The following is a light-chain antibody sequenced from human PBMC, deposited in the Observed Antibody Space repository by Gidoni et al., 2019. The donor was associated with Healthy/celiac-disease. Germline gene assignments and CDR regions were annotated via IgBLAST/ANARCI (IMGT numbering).Light chain of an antibody. CDR2: WAS. J-gene: IGKJ4*01. Sequence: DIVMTHSPDSLAVSLGERATINCKSSQSVLYSSNNKNYLAWYQQKPGQPPKLLIYWASTRESGVPDRFSGSGSGTDFTLTISSLQAEDVAVYYCQQYYSTPLTFXGXTKVXIK. CDR1: QSVLYSSNNKNY. V-gene: IGKV4-1*01. CDR3: QQYYSTPLT.